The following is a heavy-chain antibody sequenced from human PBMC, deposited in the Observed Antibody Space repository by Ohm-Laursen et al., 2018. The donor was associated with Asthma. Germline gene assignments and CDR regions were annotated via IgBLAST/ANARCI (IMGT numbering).Heavy chain of an antibody. CDR1: GGSISVFN. CDR2: VFDSGST. CDR3: ARDFNWSYDY. J-gene: IGHJ4*02. D-gene: IGHD1-26*01. Sequence: TLSLTCSVSGGSISVFNWSWIRQPPGKGLEWIGYVFDSGSTHYNPSLKSRVTMSVDMSKNQFSLKLRSVTAADTAVYYCARDFNWSYDYWGQGTLVTVSS. V-gene: IGHV4-59*12.